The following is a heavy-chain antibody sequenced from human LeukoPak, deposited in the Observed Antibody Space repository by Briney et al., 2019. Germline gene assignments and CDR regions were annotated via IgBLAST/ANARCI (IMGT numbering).Heavy chain of an antibody. CDR3: TSASRFLEWLPLYYYYGMDV. D-gene: IGHD3-3*01. CDR2: IYYSGGT. Sequence: SETLSLTCTVSGGSISTYYGNWIRQAPGKGLEWIGYIYYSGGTNYNPSLKSRVTISVDTSKNQFSLKLSSVTATDTAVYYCTSASRFLEWLPLYYYYGMDVWGQGTTVTVSS. J-gene: IGHJ6*02. V-gene: IGHV4-59*12. CDR1: GGSISTYY.